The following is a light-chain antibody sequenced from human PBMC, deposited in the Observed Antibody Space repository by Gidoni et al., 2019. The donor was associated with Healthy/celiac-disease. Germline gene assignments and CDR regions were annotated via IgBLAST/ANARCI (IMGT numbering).Light chain of an antibody. V-gene: IGLV1-40*01. CDR3: QSYDSSLSGFVV. CDR1: SSNIGAGYD. CDR2: GNS. J-gene: IGLJ2*01. Sequence: QSVLTQPPSVSGAPGQRVTISCTGSSSNIGAGYDVHWYQQLPGTAPKLLIYGNSHRPSGVPDRFSGSKSGTSASLAITWLQAEDEADYYCQSYDSSLSGFVVFGGGTKLTVL.